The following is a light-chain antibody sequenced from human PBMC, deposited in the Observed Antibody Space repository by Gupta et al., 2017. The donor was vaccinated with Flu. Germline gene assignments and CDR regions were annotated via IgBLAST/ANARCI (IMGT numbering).Light chain of an antibody. J-gene: IGKJ1*01. CDR3: MHYVTCPWT. V-gene: IGKV2-30*02. CDR2: KIS. Sequence: DVVMTQSPLSRSVTVGQPASISCRPSQILVHSDGNTYLNCFQKRPGQSPRRLIYKISNRYSGVPDRFSGSASGTDYTFEISMVAADDVVIYYCMHYVTCPWTFGPGTKVEIK. CDR1: QILVHSDGNTY.